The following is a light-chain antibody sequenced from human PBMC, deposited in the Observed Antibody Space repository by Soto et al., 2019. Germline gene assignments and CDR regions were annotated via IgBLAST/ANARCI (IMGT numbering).Light chain of an antibody. CDR1: QSVSNN. V-gene: IGKV3-15*01. CDR3: QQYNNWWT. CDR2: GAS. Sequence: EIVMTQSPATLSVSPGERATLSCRASQSVSNNLAWYQKKPGQAPRLLIYGASTRATGIPARFSGSGSGTEFTLTISSLQSEDFAFYYCQQYNNWWTFGQGT. J-gene: IGKJ1*01.